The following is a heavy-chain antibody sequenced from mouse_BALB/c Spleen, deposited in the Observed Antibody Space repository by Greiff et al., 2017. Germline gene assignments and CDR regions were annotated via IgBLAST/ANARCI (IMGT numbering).Heavy chain of an antibody. CDR3: AKLTGDY. CDR1: GFTFSSYA. Sequence: DVMLVESGGGLVKPGGSLKLSCAASGFTFSSYAMSWVRQTPEKRLEWVATISSGGSYTYYPDSVKGRFTISRDNAKNTLYLQMSSLRSEDTAMYYCAKLTGDYWGQGTTLTVSS. CDR2: ISSGGSYT. V-gene: IGHV5-9-1*01. D-gene: IGHD4-1*01. J-gene: IGHJ2*01.